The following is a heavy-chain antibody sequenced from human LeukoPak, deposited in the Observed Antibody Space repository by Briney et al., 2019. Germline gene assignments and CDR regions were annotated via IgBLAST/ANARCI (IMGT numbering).Heavy chain of an antibody. CDR1: GVSISTRNYY. CDR2: IFYSGST. Sequence: SETLSLTCTVSGVSISTRNYYWGWIRQPPGKGLEWIGNIFYSGSTYYSPSFKSRVTISLDTSRNQFSLKLSSVTAADTAVYYCGGLQVAAGTIDYWGQGTLVTVSS. V-gene: IGHV4-39*07. D-gene: IGHD6-13*01. J-gene: IGHJ4*02. CDR3: GGLQVAAGTIDY.